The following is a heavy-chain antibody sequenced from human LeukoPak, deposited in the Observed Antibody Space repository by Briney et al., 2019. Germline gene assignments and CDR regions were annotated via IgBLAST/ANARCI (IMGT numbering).Heavy chain of an antibody. CDR2: IFYIGTT. Sequence: PSETLSLTCTVSGASMSGYYWSWIRQSPEKGLEYIGNIFYIGTTNYNPSLKSRLTISLDMSKNQFSLTLNSVTAGDTAVYYCARHKHEPYFDLWGRGTLVTVSS. V-gene: IGHV4-59*08. CDR1: GASMSGYY. J-gene: IGHJ2*01. CDR3: ARHKHEPYFDL.